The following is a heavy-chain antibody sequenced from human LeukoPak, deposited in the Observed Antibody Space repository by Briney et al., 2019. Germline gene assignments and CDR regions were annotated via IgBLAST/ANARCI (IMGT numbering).Heavy chain of an antibody. CDR1: GGSISSGGYY. CDR3: ARYRESNYVPNFDY. V-gene: IGHV4-31*03. CDR2: IYYSGST. J-gene: IGHJ4*02. D-gene: IGHD4-11*01. Sequence: SETLSLTGTVSGGSISSGGYYWSWIRQHPGKGLERIGYIYYSGSTYYNPSLKSRVTISVDTSKNQFSLKLSSVTAADTAVYYCARYRESNYVPNFDYWGQGTLVTVSP.